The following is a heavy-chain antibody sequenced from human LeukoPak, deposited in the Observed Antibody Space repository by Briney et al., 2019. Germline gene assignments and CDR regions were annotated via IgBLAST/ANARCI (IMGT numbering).Heavy chain of an antibody. CDR3: ARCPGTAMATNWAPPDY. CDR2: IYPGDSDT. Sequence: GESPKISCKGFGYSFTTYWIGWVRQMPGKDLEWMGIIYPGDSDTRYSPSFEGQVTISAAKSINTAFLEWRLRASDTAMYYCARCPGTAMATNWAPPDYWGQGTLVTVSS. CDR1: GYSFTTYW. D-gene: IGHD7-27*01. V-gene: IGHV5-51*01. J-gene: IGHJ4*02.